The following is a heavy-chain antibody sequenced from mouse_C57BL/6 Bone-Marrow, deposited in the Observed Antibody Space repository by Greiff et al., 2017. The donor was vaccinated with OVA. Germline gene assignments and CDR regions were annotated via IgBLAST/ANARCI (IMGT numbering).Heavy chain of an antibody. J-gene: IGHJ1*03. CDR2: ISSGGSYT. Sequence: EVKLVESGGDLVKPGGSLKLSCAASGFTFSSYGMSWVRQTPDKRLEWVATISSGGSYTYYPDSVKGRFTISRDNAKNTLYLQMSSLKSEDTAMYYCARHETGTSWYFDVWGTGTTVTVSS. D-gene: IGHD4-1*01. CDR3: ARHETGTSWYFDV. CDR1: GFTFSSYG. V-gene: IGHV5-6*01.